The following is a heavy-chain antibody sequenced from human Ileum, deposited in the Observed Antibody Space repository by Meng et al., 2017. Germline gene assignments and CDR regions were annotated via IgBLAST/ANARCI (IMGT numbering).Heavy chain of an antibody. Sequence: QLQESGPGLAKPAGTLSLTCAVSGTWWSWVRQPPGKGLEWIGEIFQSGRTNYNPSLKSRVTISIDKSKSQISLQLSAVTAADTAVYSCATSNDRDVYYLGYWGQGTLVTVSS. D-gene: IGHD3-22*01. CDR2: IFQSGRT. CDR3: ATSNDRDVYYLGY. CDR1: GTW. J-gene: IGHJ4*02. V-gene: IGHV4-4*01.